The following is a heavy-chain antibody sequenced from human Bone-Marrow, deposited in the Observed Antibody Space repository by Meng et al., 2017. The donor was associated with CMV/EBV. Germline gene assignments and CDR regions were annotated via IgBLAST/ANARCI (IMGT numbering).Heavy chain of an antibody. V-gene: IGHV3-30*03. J-gene: IGHJ6*02. CDR1: GFTFSSYS. D-gene: IGHD3-9*01. CDR2: MSYDGGTK. CDR3: AREIQIWSPYYDILTGHYRGETYYYGMDV. Sequence: GGSLRLSCAASGFTFSSYSMNWVRQAPGKGLEWVAVMSYDGGTKYYADSVKGRFTISRDNSKNTVFLQMNSLRAEDTAVYYCAREIQIWSPYYDILTGHYRGETYYYGMDVWGQGTTVTVSS.